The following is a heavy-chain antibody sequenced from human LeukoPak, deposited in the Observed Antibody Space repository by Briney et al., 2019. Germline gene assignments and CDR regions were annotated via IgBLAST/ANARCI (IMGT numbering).Heavy chain of an antibody. V-gene: IGHV3-7*01. CDR2: IKQDGSEK. CDR3: ARDSALWFGELLYDY. Sequence: GGSLRLSCAASGFTFSSYWMSWVRQAPGKGLEWVANIKQDGSEKYYVDSVKGRFTISRDNAKNSLYLQMNSLRAEDAAVYYCARDSALWFGELLYDYWGQGTLVTVSS. CDR1: GFTFSSYW. D-gene: IGHD3-10*01. J-gene: IGHJ4*02.